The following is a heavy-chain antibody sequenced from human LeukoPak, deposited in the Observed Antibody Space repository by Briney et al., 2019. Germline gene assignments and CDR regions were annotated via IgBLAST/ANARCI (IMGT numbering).Heavy chain of an antibody. Sequence: GGSLRLSCAASGFTVSNDYMAWVRQAPGRGLEWVSLIYGDGTTFYTDSVKGRFTISRDNSKNTLYLQMNSLRAEDTAVYYCARDGWLVPPGSWFDPWGQGTLVTVSS. CDR2: IYGDGTT. CDR1: GFTVSNDY. D-gene: IGHD5-12*01. V-gene: IGHV3-66*01. J-gene: IGHJ5*02. CDR3: ARDGWLVPPGSWFDP.